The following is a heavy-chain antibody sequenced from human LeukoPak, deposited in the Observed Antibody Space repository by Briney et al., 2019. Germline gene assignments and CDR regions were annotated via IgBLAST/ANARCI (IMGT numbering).Heavy chain of an antibody. D-gene: IGHD1-26*01. CDR2: LSYDGSNK. J-gene: IGHJ4*02. V-gene: IGHV3-30*04. CDR1: GFSFSSCA. CDR3: ARDLSGSFSFDY. Sequence: GGSLRLSCAASGFSFSSCAMHWVRQAPGKGLEWVAALSYDGSNKYYADSVKGRFTISRDNSKNTLYLQMNSLRAEDTAVYFCARDLSGSFSFDYWGQGALVTVSS.